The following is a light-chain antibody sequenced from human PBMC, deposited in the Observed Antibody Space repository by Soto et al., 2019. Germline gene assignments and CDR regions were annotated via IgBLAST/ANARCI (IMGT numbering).Light chain of an antibody. J-gene: IGKJ5*01. Sequence: IQLTQSPSSLSASIGDRVTITCRASQGISSFLAWYQQKPGKAPKLLIYAASTLQSGIPSRFSGSGSGTDFTLTISSLQPEDFATYYCQQLNIDSYPITFGQGTRLEXK. CDR3: QQLNIDSYPIT. V-gene: IGKV1-9*01. CDR2: AAS. CDR1: QGISSF.